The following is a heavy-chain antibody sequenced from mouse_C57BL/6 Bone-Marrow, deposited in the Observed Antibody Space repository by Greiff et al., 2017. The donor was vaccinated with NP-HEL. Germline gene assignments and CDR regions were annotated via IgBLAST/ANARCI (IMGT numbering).Heavy chain of an antibody. CDR1: GYTFTSYG. CDR3: ARRWYYAMDY. V-gene: IGHV1-81*01. CDR2: IYPRSGNT. J-gene: IGHJ4*01. D-gene: IGHD1-1*02. Sequence: LQESGAELARPGASVKLSCKASGYTFTSYGISWVKQRTGQGLEWIGEIYPRSGNTYYNEKFKGKATLTADKSSSTAYMELRSLTSEDSAVYFCARRWYYAMDYWGQGTSVTVSS.